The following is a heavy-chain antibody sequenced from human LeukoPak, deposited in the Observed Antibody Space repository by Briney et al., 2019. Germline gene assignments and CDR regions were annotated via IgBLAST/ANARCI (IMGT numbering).Heavy chain of an antibody. CDR2: IYHSGST. J-gene: IGHJ4*02. Sequence: SETLSLTCAVSGYFISSGYYWGWIRQPPGKGLEWIGSIYHSGSTYYNPSLKSRVTISVDTSKNQFSLKLSSVTAADTAVYYCARVRQQLGHYFDYWGQGTLVTVSS. V-gene: IGHV4-38-2*01. CDR3: ARVRQQLGHYFDY. D-gene: IGHD6-13*01. CDR1: GYFISSGYY.